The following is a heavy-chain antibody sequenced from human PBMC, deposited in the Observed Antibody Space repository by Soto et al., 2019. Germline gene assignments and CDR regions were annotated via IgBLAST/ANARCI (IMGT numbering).Heavy chain of an antibody. CDR1: GYTFTSYD. Sequence: QVQLVQSGAEVKKPGASVKVSCKASGYTFTSYDINWVRQATGQGLEWMGWMNPNSGNTGYAQKFQGRVTMTRNTSISTASRELSSMRSEDTAVYYCARGTGDYVGDWFDPWGQGTLVTFSS. V-gene: IGHV1-8*01. D-gene: IGHD3-10*02. CDR3: ARGTGDYVGDWFDP. J-gene: IGHJ5*02. CDR2: MNPNSGNT.